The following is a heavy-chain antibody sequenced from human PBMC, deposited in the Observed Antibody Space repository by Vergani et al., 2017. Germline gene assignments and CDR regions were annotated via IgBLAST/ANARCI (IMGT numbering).Heavy chain of an antibody. D-gene: IGHD3-10*01. Sequence: EVQLVESGGGLVQPGGSLRLSCAASGFTFSSYWMSWVRQAPGKGLEWVANIKQDGRERYYVDSVKGRFTISRDNAKNSLYLQMNSLRAEDTAVYYCAGSELFGYFDLWGRGTLVTVSS. CDR2: IKQDGRER. J-gene: IGHJ2*01. CDR1: GFTFSSYW. V-gene: IGHV3-7*03. CDR3: AGSELFGYFDL.